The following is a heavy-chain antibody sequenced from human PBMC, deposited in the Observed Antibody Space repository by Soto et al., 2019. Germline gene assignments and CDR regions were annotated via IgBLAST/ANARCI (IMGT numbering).Heavy chain of an antibody. V-gene: IGHV4-34*01. CDR1: GGFVTSGSYY. J-gene: IGHJ3*02. CDR3: ARVEWGTATTVVDAFDI. CDR2: MSHSGGT. D-gene: IGHD1-1*01. Sequence: QVQLQQWGAGLLKPSETLSLTCAVYGGFVTSGSYYWSWIRQPPGKGLEWIGEMSHSGGTHFNPSLKSRVTTPVDTSKNQFTLTMPSATAADTALYYCARVEWGTATTVVDAFDIWGPGTMVTVSS.